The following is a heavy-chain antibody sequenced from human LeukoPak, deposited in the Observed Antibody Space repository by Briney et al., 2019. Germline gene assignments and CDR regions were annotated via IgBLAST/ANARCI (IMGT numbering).Heavy chain of an antibody. D-gene: IGHD3-10*01. V-gene: IGHV3-23*01. CDR2: VTSDGRCT. CDR3: AKGTSWFGED. Sequence: PGGSLRLSCAASGFTFSTYAMTWVRQAPGKGLEWVAAVTSDGRCTNYADSVKGRFTVSRDNSKDTLFMQMSSLRAEDTAVYYCAKGTSWFGEDWGLGTLVTVSS. J-gene: IGHJ4*02. CDR1: GFTFSTYA.